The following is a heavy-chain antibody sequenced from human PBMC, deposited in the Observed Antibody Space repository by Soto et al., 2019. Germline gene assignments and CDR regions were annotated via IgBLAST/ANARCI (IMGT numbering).Heavy chain of an antibody. J-gene: IGHJ6*02. CDR3: ARDLWVEPELYYYGMDV. Sequence: SETLSLTRTVSGDSINSADYYGRWIRQTPGKGLEWIGHIFYIGTTYYNPSLKSRLTISVDTSKNHFSLRLTSVTAADTAVYYCARDLWVEPELYYYGMDVWGQGTTVTVSS. D-gene: IGHD1-1*01. V-gene: IGHV4-30-4*01. CDR1: GDSINSADYY. CDR2: IFYIGTT.